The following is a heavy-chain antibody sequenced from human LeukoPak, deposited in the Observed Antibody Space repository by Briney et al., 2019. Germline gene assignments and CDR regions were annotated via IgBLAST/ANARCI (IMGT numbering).Heavy chain of an antibody. V-gene: IGHV1-69*05. Sequence: SVKVSCKASGGTFSSYAISWVRQAPGQGLEWMGGIIPIFGTANYAQKFQGRVTITTDESTSTAYMELSSLRSEDTAVYYCARDLHLVEPLVNFDYWGQGTLVTVSA. D-gene: IGHD2-2*01. CDR1: GGTFSSYA. CDR2: IIPIFGTA. J-gene: IGHJ4*02. CDR3: ARDLHLVEPLVNFDY.